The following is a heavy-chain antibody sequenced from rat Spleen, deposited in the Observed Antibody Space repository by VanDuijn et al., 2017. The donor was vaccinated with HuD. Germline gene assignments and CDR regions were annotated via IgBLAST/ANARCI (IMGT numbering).Heavy chain of an antibody. J-gene: IGHJ3*01. CDR1: GFTFSDYY. CDR2: ISWGGSST. CDR3: ARQETSGYSNWFTY. Sequence: EVQLVESDGGLVQPGRSLKLSCAASGFTFSDYYMAWVRQAPKNGLEWVASISWGGSSTYYPDNVKGRFTVSRDNAKSTLYLQMDSLRSEDTATYYCARQETSGYSNWFTYWGQGTLVTVSS. D-gene: IGHD4-3*01. V-gene: IGHV5-7*01.